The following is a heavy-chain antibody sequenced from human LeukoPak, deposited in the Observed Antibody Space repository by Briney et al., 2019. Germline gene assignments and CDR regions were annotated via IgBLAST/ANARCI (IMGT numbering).Heavy chain of an antibody. V-gene: IGHV1-18*01. CDR3: ARTQATRLLWFGELGLDY. D-gene: IGHD3-10*01. J-gene: IGHJ4*02. Sequence: ASVKVSVKASGYTCTSYGISWVRQAPGQGLEWVGWISAYNGNTNSAQKLQGRVTMTTDTSTSTAYMELRSVRSDDTAVYYCARTQATRLLWFGELGLDYWGQGTLVTVSS. CDR2: ISAYNGNT. CDR1: GYTCTSYG.